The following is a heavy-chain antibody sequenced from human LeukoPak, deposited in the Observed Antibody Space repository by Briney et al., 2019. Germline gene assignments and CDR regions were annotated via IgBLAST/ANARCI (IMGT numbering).Heavy chain of an antibody. D-gene: IGHD2-2*01. Sequence: GGSLRLSCAASGFTFSSYSMNWVRQAPGKGLEWVSSISSSSYIYYADSVKGRFTISRDNAKNSLYLQMNSLRAEDTAVYYCARESPTSSFDYWGQGTLVTVSS. CDR2: ISSSSYI. J-gene: IGHJ4*02. V-gene: IGHV3-21*01. CDR3: ARESPTSSFDY. CDR1: GFTFSSYS.